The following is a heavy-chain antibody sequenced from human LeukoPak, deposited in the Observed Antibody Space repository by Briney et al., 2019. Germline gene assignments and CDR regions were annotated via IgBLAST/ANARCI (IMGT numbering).Heavy chain of an antibody. J-gene: IGHJ1*01. D-gene: IGHD3-3*01. CDR3: AMGATSWSGYFFPKIFQH. CDR2: ISGSGSSI. V-gene: IGHV3-23*01. Sequence: GGSLRLSCAASGFTFSNYAVNWIRQAPGKGLKWVSVISGSGSSIYYTDSVKGRFTISRDNSKNTLYLQMNSLRVEDTAVYYCAMGATSWSGYFFPKIFQHWGRGTLVTVSS. CDR1: GFTFSNYA.